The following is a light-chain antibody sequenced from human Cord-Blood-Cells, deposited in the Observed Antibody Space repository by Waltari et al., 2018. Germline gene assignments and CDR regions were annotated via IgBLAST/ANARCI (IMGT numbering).Light chain of an antibody. CDR2: GNG. CDR1: SSNIGAGYD. CDR3: QSYDSSLSGSVV. V-gene: IGLV1-40*01. J-gene: IGLJ2*01. Sequence: QSVLTQPPSVSGAPGQRVTISCTGSSSNIGAGYDVHWYQQLPGTAPKLLIYGNGSRPSGVPDRFSGSKSGTSASLAITGLQAEDEADYCCQSYDSSLSGSVVFGGGTKLTVL.